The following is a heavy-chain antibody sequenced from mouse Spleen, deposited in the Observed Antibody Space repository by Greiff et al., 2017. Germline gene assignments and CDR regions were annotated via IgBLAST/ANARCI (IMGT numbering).Heavy chain of an antibody. CDR1: GYTFTDYN. CDR2: INPNNGGT. J-gene: IGHJ2*01. Sequence: EVKLVESGPELVKPGASVKIPCKASGYTFTDYNMDWVKQSHGKSLEWIGDINPNNGGTIYNQKFKGKATLTVDKSSSTAYMELRSLTSEDTAVYYCARAYYGSFDYWGQGTTLTVSS. D-gene: IGHD1-1*01. CDR3: ARAYYGSFDY. V-gene: IGHV1-18*01.